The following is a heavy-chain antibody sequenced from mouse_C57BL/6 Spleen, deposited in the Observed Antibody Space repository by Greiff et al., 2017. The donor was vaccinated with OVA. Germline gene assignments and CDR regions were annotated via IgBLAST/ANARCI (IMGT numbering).Heavy chain of an antibody. V-gene: IGHV1-54*01. Sequence: LQESGAELVRPGTSVKVSCKASGYAFTNYLIEWVKQRPGQGLEWIGVINPGSGGTNYNEKFKGKATLTADKSSSTAYMQLSSLTSEDSAVYFCARSYYGSSYDYWGQGTTLTVSS. J-gene: IGHJ2*01. CDR2: INPGSGGT. CDR3: ARSYYGSSYDY. CDR1: GYAFTNYL. D-gene: IGHD1-1*01.